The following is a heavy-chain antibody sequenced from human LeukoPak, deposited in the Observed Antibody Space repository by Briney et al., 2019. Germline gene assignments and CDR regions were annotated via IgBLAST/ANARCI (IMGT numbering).Heavy chain of an antibody. V-gene: IGHV1-69*13. D-gene: IGHD2-2*01. CDR2: IIPIFGTA. J-gene: IGHJ6*02. Sequence: SVKVSCKASGGTFSSYAISWVRQATGQGLEWMGGIIPIFGTANYAQKFQGRVTITADESTSTAYMELSSLRSEDTAVYYCARDDNCSSTSCLRDYYYYYYGMDVWGQGTTVTVSS. CDR1: GGTFSSYA. CDR3: ARDDNCSSTSCLRDYYYYYYGMDV.